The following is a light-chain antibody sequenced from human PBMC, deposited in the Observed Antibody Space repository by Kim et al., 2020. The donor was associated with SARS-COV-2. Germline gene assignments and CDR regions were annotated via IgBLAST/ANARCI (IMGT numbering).Light chain of an antibody. Sequence: SASVGDRVTITCRASQSICSYLNWYQQKPGKAPKLLIYAASSLQSGVPSRFSGSGSGTDFTLTISSLQPEDFATYYCQQSYRTPYSFGQGTKLEIK. CDR3: QQSYRTPYS. CDR2: AAS. J-gene: IGKJ2*03. V-gene: IGKV1-39*01. CDR1: QSICSY.